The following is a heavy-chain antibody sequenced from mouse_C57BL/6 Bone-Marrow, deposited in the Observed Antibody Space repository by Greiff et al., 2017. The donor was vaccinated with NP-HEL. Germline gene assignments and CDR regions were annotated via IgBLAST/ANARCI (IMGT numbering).Heavy chain of an antibody. CDR2: IHPNSGST. D-gene: IGHD1-1*01. Sequence: VQLQQPGAELVKPGASVKLSCKASGYTFTSYWVHWVKQRPGQGLEWIGMIHPNSGSTNYNEKFKSKATLTVDKSSSTAYMQLSSLTSEDSAVYYCARKGVYYGSSYFAYWGQGTLVTVSA. CDR1: GYTFTSYW. V-gene: IGHV1-64*01. CDR3: ARKGVYYGSSYFAY. J-gene: IGHJ3*01.